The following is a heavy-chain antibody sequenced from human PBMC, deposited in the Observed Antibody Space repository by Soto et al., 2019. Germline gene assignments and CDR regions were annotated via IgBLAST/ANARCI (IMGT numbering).Heavy chain of an antibody. CDR2: IIPIFGTA. CDR3: ARVRSNYEIYYYYYYGMDV. J-gene: IGHJ6*02. V-gene: IGHV1-69*13. CDR1: GGTFSSYA. Sequence: GASVKVSCKASGGTFSSYAISWVRQAPGQGLEWMGGIIPIFGTANYAQKFQGRVTITADESTSTAYMELSSLRSEDTAVYYCARVRSNYEIYYYYYYGMDVWGQGTTVTVSS. D-gene: IGHD4-4*01.